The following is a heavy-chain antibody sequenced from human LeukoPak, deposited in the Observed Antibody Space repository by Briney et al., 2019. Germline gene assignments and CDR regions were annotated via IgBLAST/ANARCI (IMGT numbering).Heavy chain of an antibody. Sequence: SETLSLTCTVSGASISSYYWSWIRQPAGKGLEWIGRIYTSGSTNYNPSLKSRVTMSVDTSKNQFSLKLSSVTAADTAVYYCARLVGAGIFNYYYYYMDVWGKGTTVTISS. J-gene: IGHJ6*03. CDR1: GASISSYY. D-gene: IGHD2-15*01. CDR2: IYTSGST. V-gene: IGHV4-4*07. CDR3: ARLVGAGIFNYYYYYMDV.